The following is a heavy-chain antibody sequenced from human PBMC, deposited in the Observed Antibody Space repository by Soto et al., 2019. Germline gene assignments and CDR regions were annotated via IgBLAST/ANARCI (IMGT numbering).Heavy chain of an antibody. Sequence: EVQLVESGGGLVKPGGSLRLSCAASGFTFSSYSMNWVRQAPGKGLEWVSSISSSSSYIYYADSVKGRFTISRDNAKNSLYLQMSSLRAEDTAVYYCARDREQLRVLEWLPAWEYYHYGMDVWGQGTTVTVSS. D-gene: IGHD3-3*01. V-gene: IGHV3-21*06. J-gene: IGHJ6*02. CDR2: ISSSSSYI. CDR3: ARDREQLRVLEWLPAWEYYHYGMDV. CDR1: GFTFSSYS.